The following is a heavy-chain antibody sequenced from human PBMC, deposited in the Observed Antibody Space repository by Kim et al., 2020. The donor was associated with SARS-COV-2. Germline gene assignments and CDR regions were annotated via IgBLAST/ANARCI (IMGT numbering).Heavy chain of an antibody. CDR3: ARGRGIAAAGPRYWYFDL. Sequence: SETLSLTCAVYGGSFSGYYWSWIRQPPGKGLEWIGEINHSGSTNYNPSLKSRVTISVDTSKNQFSLKLSSVTAADTAVYYCARGRGIAAAGPRYWYFDL. J-gene: IGHJ2*01. CDR1: GGSFSGYY. D-gene: IGHD6-13*01. CDR2: INHSGST. V-gene: IGHV4-34*01.